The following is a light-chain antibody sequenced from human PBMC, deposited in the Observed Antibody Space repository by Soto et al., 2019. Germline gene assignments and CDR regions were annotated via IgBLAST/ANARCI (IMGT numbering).Light chain of an antibody. Sequence: ESGLTLSPGTLSLSPGERATLSCRASQSVSRSYLAWYQQKPGQPPRLLIYGASSRATGIPDRFSGSRSGTDFTLTIRSLEPEDFAVYYCQQYASSQGTLGQGTTVDIK. J-gene: IGKJ1*01. V-gene: IGKV3-20*01. CDR2: GAS. CDR3: QQYASSQGT. CDR1: QSVSRSY.